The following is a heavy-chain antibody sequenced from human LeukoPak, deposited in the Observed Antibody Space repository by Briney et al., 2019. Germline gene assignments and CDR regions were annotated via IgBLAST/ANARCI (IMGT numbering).Heavy chain of an antibody. D-gene: IGHD2-2*01. CDR1: GFTFSSYW. CDR2: IRGDGSEK. V-gene: IGHV3-7*03. J-gene: IGHJ4*02. CDR3: ARTSSITCYDY. Sequence: SRDSLRLSCAASGFTFSSYWMTWVRQAPGKGLEWVANIRGDGSEKKYVDSVKGRFTISRDNAKNSLYLQMDNLRAEDTAMYYCARTSSITCYDYWGRGTLVTVSS.